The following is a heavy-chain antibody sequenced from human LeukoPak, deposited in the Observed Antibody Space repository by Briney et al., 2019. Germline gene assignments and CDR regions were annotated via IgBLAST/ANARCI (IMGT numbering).Heavy chain of an antibody. CDR2: INSDGSST. Sequence: PGGSLGLSCAASGFTFSSYWMHWVRQAPGKGLVWVSRINSDGSSTSYADSVKGRFTISRDNAKNTLYLQMNSLRAEDTAVYYCARGSRGSWFDPWGQGTLVTVSS. V-gene: IGHV3-74*01. CDR3: ARGSRGSWFDP. CDR1: GFTFSSYW. J-gene: IGHJ5*02. D-gene: IGHD6-13*01.